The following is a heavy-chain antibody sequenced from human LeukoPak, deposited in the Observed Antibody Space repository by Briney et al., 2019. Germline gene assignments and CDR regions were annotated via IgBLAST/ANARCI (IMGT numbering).Heavy chain of an antibody. CDR3: AREVSSSSSSYHYYGMDV. Sequence: GRSLRLSCAASGFTFSSYAMHWVRQAPGKGLEWVAVISYDGSNKYYADSVKGRFTISGDNSKNTLYLQMNSLRAEDTAVYYCAREVSSSSSSYHYYGMDVWGQGTTVTVSS. V-gene: IGHV3-30-3*01. CDR2: ISYDGSNK. CDR1: GFTFSSYA. D-gene: IGHD6-6*01. J-gene: IGHJ6*02.